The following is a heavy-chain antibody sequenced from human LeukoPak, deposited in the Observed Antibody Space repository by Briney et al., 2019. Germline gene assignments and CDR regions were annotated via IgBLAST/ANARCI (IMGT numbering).Heavy chain of an antibody. CDR2: IDLDGREK. J-gene: IGHJ6*02. CDR3: ARGHYGMDV. CDR1: GFTLGDHW. V-gene: IGHV3-7*02. Sequence: GGSLRLSCAASGFTLGDHWVTWVRQPPGKVVERVANIDLDGREKNYVDSVEGRFTISRDNAKNSVYLQMNSLRSEDTAVYYCARGHYGMDVWGQGTTVIVSS.